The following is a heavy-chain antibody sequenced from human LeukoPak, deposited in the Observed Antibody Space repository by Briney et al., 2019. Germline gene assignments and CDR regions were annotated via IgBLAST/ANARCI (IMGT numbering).Heavy chain of an antibody. D-gene: IGHD3-3*01. J-gene: IGHJ6*02. CDR3: ARDGLRFPGLDQYGMDV. V-gene: IGHV4-30-4*01. CDR2: IYYSGST. CDR1: GGSISSGGYY. Sequence: SETLSLTCAVSGGSISSGGYYWSWIRQPPGKGLEWIGYIYYSGSTYYNPSLKSRVTISVDTSKNQFSLKLSSVTAADTAVYYCARDGLRFPGLDQYGMDVWGQGTTVTVSS.